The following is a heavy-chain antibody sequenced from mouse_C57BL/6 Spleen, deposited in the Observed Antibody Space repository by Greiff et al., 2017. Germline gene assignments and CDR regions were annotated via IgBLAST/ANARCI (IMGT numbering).Heavy chain of an antibody. D-gene: IGHD2-2*01. V-gene: IGHV1-69*01. CDR2: IDPSDSYT. Sequence: QVQLKESGAELVMPGASVKLSCKASGYTFTSYWMHWVKQRPGQGLEWIGEIDPSDSYTNYNQKFKGKSTLTVDKSSSTAYMQLSSLTSEDSAVYYCARYGYDGEWFAYWGQGTLVTVSA. J-gene: IGHJ3*01. CDR3: ARYGYDGEWFAY. CDR1: GYTFTSYW.